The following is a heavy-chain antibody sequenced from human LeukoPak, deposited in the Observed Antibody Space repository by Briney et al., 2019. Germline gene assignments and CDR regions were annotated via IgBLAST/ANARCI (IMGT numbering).Heavy chain of an antibody. CDR3: ARDYGDYSGWFDP. CDR1: GYTFTGYS. D-gene: IGHD4-17*01. V-gene: IGHV7-4-1*02. Sequence: ASVKVSCKASGYTFTGYSINWVRQAPGQGLEWMGWINIYTGNPTYAQGFTGRFAFSLDTSVSTAYLQISSLKAEDTAVYYCARDYGDYSGWFDPWGQGTLVTVSS. CDR2: INIYTGNP. J-gene: IGHJ5*02.